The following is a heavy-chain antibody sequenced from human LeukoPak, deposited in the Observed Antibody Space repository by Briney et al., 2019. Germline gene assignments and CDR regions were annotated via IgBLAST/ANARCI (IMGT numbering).Heavy chain of an antibody. CDR2: IRHDGSNK. V-gene: IGHV3-30*02. CDR1: GFTFSSYG. CDR3: AQVGTSSS. J-gene: IGHJ4*02. D-gene: IGHD6-13*01. Sequence: GGSLRLSCAASGFTFSSYGMHWVRQAPGKGLEWVAFIRHDGSNKNYADSVKGRFTISRDNSKNTLYLQMNSLRAEDTAVYYCAQVGTSSSWGQGTLVTVSS.